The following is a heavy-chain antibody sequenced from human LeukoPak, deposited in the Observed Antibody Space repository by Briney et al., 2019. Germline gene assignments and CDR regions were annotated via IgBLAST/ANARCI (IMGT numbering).Heavy chain of an antibody. CDR2: ILHDEK. CDR3: ARALASSEDY. V-gene: IGHV3-33*05. CDR1: GFTFSSFG. D-gene: IGHD6-19*01. Sequence: RSGGSLRLSCAASGFTFSSFGMHWVRQAPGGGLEWVALILHDEKHYADSVKGRFTISRDNSKNTLYLQMDSLRAEDTAVYYCARALASSEDYWGQGTLVTVSS. J-gene: IGHJ4*02.